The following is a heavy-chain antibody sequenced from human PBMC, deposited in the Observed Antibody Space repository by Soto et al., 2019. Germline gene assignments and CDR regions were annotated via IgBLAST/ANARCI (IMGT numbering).Heavy chain of an antibody. Sequence: GSLSLSCAASGFTFSSYSMNWVRQAPGKGLEWVSSISSSSSYIYYADSVKGRFTISRDNAKNSLYLQMNSLRAEDTAVYYCARDDCTNGVCYDSHYYYGMDVWGQGTTVTVSS. CDR1: GFTFSSYS. CDR3: ARDDCTNGVCYDSHYYYGMDV. V-gene: IGHV3-21*01. D-gene: IGHD2-8*01. CDR2: ISSSSSYI. J-gene: IGHJ6*02.